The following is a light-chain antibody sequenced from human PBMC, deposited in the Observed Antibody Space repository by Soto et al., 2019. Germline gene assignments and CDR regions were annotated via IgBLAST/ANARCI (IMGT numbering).Light chain of an antibody. Sequence: DIQMTQSPSSLSASVGDRVTITCRASQGISNYLAWYQQKPGKVPKLLIYDVSSLESGVPSRFSGSGTGTDFTLTISSLQPDDFATYYCQQTYSSPPYTFGQGTKVDIK. CDR3: QQTYSSPPYT. CDR1: QGISNY. V-gene: IGKV1-39*01. J-gene: IGKJ2*01. CDR2: DVS.